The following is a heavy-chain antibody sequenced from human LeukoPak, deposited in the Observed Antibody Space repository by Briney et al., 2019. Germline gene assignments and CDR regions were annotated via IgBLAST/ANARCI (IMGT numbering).Heavy chain of an antibody. CDR2: IYTSGST. J-gene: IGHJ5*02. D-gene: IGHD5-12*01. V-gene: IGHV4-61*02. CDR1: GDSISSNSYY. CDR3: ARDPRSGYDSRWFDP. Sequence: SETLSLTCTVSGDSISSNSYYWSWIRQPAGKGLEWIGRIYTSGSTNYNPSLKSRVTMSVDTSKNQFSLKLSSVTAADTAVYYCARDPRSGYDSRWFDPWGQGTLVTVSS.